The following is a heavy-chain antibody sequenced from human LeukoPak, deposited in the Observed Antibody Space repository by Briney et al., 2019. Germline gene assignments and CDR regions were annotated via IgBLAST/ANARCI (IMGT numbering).Heavy chain of an antibody. CDR3: ARTYYYDSSGYYYYIY. Sequence: GGSLRLSCAASGFTFSSYAMSWVRQAPGKGLEWVSAISGSGGSTYYADSVKGRFTISRDNSKNTLYLQMNSLRAEDTAVYYCARTYYYDSSGYYYYIYWGHGTLVTISS. D-gene: IGHD3-22*01. CDR1: GFTFSSYA. V-gene: IGHV3-23*01. CDR2: ISGSGGST. J-gene: IGHJ4*01.